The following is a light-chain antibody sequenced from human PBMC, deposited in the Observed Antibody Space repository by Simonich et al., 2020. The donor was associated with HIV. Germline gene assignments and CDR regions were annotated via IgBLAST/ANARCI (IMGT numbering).Light chain of an antibody. V-gene: IGKV4-1*01. J-gene: IGKJ1*01. Sequence: DIVMTQSPDSLAVSLGERATINCKSSQSVLYSSNNKNYLAWYQQKPGQPPKLLIYWASTREVGVPDRFSGSGSGTDVTLTISSLQAEDVAVYYCQQYYSTPRTFGQGTKVEIK. CDR2: WAS. CDR3: QQYYSTPRT. CDR1: QSVLYSSNNKNY.